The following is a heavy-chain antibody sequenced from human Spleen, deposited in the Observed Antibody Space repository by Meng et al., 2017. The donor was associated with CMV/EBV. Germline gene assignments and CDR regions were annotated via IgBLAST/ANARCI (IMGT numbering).Heavy chain of an antibody. Sequence: QVQLVQSGAEVKKPGASVKVSCKASGYTFTSYYMHWVRQAPGQGLEWMGIFNPSGGSTSYAQKFQGRVTMTRNTSISTAYMELSSLRSEDTAVYYCARAKGRVQWLYYFEYWGQGTLVTVSS. CDR2: FNPSGGST. CDR3: ARAKGRVQWLYYFEY. D-gene: IGHD6-19*01. V-gene: IGHV1-46*01. J-gene: IGHJ4*02. CDR1: GYTFTSYY.